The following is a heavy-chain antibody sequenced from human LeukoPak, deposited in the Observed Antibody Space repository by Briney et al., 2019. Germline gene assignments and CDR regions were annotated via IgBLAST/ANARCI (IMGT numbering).Heavy chain of an antibody. CDR1: GFTVSSNY. CDR2: IYSGGST. Sequence: PGGSLRLSCAASGFTVSSNYMSWVRQAPGKGLEWVSVIYSGGSTYYADSVKGRFTISRDNSKNTLYLQMNSLRAEDTAVYYCARHAGYDFWSGTKSSWFDPWGQGTLVTVSS. CDR3: ARHAGYDFWSGTKSSWFDP. V-gene: IGHV3-53*01. D-gene: IGHD3-3*01. J-gene: IGHJ5*02.